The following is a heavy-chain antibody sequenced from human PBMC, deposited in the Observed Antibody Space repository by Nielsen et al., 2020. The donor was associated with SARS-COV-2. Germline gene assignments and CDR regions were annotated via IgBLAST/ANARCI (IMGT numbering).Heavy chain of an antibody. CDR1: GYKFTDNW. CDR3: ARYDDWFDP. CDR2: IYPGDSDT. V-gene: IGHV5-51*01. D-gene: IGHD1-1*01. J-gene: IGHJ5*02. Sequence: GESLRLSCKASGYKFTDNWIGWVRQMPGKGLEWMGIIYPGDSDTRYSPSFQGQVTMSVDTSTDTAYLEWRSLKASDTATYYCARYDDWFDPWGQGTLVTVTS.